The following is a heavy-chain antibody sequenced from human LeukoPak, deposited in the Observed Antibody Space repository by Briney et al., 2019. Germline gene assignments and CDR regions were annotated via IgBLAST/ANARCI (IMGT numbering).Heavy chain of an antibody. J-gene: IGHJ4*02. CDR2: ISAYNGNT. CDR1: GYTFTSYG. D-gene: IGHD2-2*01. V-gene: IGHV1-18*04. Sequence: ASVKVSCKASGYTFTSYGISWVRQAPGQGLEWMGWISAYNGNTNYAQKLQGRVTMTTDTSTSTAYVELRSLRSDDTAVYYCAISTLFSAAMNFDYWGQGTLVTVSS. CDR3: AISTLFSAAMNFDY.